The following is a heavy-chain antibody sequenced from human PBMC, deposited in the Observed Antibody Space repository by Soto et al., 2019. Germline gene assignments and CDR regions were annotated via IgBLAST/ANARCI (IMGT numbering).Heavy chain of an antibody. D-gene: IGHD2-15*01. J-gene: IGHJ6*02. CDR1: GYSVTSSDYY. CDR2: MFYSGLT. CDR3: APLSVSLSGPYGIHI. Sequence: SETLSLTCSVSGYSVTSSDYYWAWIRQPPGRGLEWIGSMFYSGLTYYNPSLKSRVTLSVDTSKNQFSVRLNSVTAADTAVYYCAPLSVSLSGPYGIHIWRQGXTVTV. V-gene: IGHV4-39*01.